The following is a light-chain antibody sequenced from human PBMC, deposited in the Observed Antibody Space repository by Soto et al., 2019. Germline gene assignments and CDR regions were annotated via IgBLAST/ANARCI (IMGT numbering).Light chain of an antibody. J-gene: IGLJ1*01. CDR2: EIN. V-gene: IGLV2-8*01. Sequence: QSALTQPPSASGSPGQSVTISCTGTSSDVGAYDYVSWYQQHPGKAPKLMIYEINKRPSGVPDRFSGSKSGNTASLTVSGLQAEDEADYYCSSFAGSKNFPYVFGTGTKVTVL. CDR1: SSDVGAYDY. CDR3: SSFAGSKNFPYV.